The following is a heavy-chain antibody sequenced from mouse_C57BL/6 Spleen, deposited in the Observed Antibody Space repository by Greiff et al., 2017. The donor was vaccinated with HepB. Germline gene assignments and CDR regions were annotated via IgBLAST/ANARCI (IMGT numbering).Heavy chain of an antibody. D-gene: IGHD3-2*02. CDR1: GYTFTSYW. CDR3: ARKSSGYVGGAMDY. V-gene: IGHV1-55*01. CDR2: IYPGSGST. Sequence: QVQLQQPGAELVKPGASVKMSCKASGYTFTSYWITWVKQRPGQGLEWIGDIYPGSGSTNYNEKFKSKATLTVDTSSSTAYMQLSSLTSEDSAVYYCARKSSGYVGGAMDYWGQGTSVTVSS. J-gene: IGHJ4*01.